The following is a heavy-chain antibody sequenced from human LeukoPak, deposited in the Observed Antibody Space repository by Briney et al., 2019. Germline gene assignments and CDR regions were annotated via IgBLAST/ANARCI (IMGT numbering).Heavy chain of an antibody. J-gene: IGHJ4*02. CDR1: GFTFTSFA. CDR3: AKDRTRLDY. Sequence: GGSLRLSCAASGFTFTSFAMTWVSEAPEEGLEWVSAIRGIGGATYYAESVKGRFTISRDNSKNTLYLQRDSLRAEDTAVYYCAKDRTRLDYWGQGTLVTVSS. V-gene: IGHV3-23*01. CDR2: IRGIGGAT.